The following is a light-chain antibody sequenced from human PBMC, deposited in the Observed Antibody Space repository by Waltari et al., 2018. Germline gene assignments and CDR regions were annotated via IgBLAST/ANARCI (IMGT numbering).Light chain of an antibody. V-gene: IGKV1-12*01. J-gene: IGKJ4*01. CDR3: QQANTFPVT. CDR2: PES. Sequence: DIQMTQSPSSVSASVGDRVTITCRASQEISNWLAWYQQKPGKAPKLMIFPESRLQSGVPSRFSGSGSGSDFSLTISSLQPEDFATYYCQQANTFPVTFGGGTKVEIK. CDR1: QEISNW.